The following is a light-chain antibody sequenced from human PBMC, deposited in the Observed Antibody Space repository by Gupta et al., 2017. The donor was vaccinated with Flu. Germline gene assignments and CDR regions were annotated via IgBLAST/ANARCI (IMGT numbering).Light chain of an antibody. J-gene: IGKJ1*01. CDR1: QSVSSSY. Sequence: EIVLTQSPGTLSLSPGERATLSCRASQSVSSSYLAWYQQKPGQAPRLLIYGASSRATRIPDRFSASGSGTDFTLTMSRLEPEHFAVYYCQQDASSPPTFGQGTKVEI. CDR3: QQDASSPPT. V-gene: IGKV3-20*01. CDR2: GAS.